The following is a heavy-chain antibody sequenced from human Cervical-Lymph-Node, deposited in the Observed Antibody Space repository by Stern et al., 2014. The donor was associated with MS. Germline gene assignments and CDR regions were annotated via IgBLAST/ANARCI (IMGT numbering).Heavy chain of an antibody. CDR1: GFTFSYYS. CDR2: ISSGGSYI. D-gene: IGHD4-23*01. Sequence: VQLVESGGGLVKPGGSLRLSCAASGFTFSYYSMNWVRQAPGKVLEWVASISSGGSYIYYADSLKGRFTISRDNAKNSLYLQMNSLRAEDTAVYYCARGRGGNYRYYFDYWGQGTLVTVSS. CDR3: ARGRGGNYRYYFDY. J-gene: IGHJ4*02. V-gene: IGHV3-21*01.